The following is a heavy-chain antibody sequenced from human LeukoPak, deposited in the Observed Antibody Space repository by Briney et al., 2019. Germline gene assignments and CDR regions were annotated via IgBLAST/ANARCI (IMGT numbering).Heavy chain of an antibody. V-gene: IGHV3-53*01. CDR1: GFSFNDNY. CDR2: MFPDGRT. D-gene: IGHD4-17*01. Sequence: GGSLRLSCIVSGFSFNDNYMSWVRQAPGKGLQWVSVMFPDGRTFYGDSVRGRLTISRDLARNTLLLQMHSLRADDTAVHYCARTNPVYGDYDYWGQGTLVTVSS. J-gene: IGHJ4*02. CDR3: ARTNPVYGDYDY.